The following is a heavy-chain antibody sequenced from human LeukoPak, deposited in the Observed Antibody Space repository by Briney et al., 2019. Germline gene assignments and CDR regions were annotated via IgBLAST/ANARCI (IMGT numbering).Heavy chain of an antibody. CDR3: VKAGMVGSRYYFDY. CDR1: GFTFSSYA. CDR2: ISSNGGST. V-gene: IGHV3-64D*06. J-gene: IGHJ4*02. Sequence: GGTLRLSCSASGFTFSSYAMHWVRQAPGKGLEYVSAISSNGGSTYYADSVKGRFTTSRDNSKNTLYLQMSSLRAEDTAVYYCVKAGMVGSRYYFDYWGQGTLVTVSS. D-gene: IGHD2-8*01.